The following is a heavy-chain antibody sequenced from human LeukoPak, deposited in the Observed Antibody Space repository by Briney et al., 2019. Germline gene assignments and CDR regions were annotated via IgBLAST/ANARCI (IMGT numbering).Heavy chain of an antibody. Sequence: GGSLRLSCAASGFTFNGFWMSWVRQAPGKGLEWVGRIKSKTDGGTTDYAAPVKGRFTISRDDSKNTLYLQMNSLKTGDTAVYYCKCWGSTSLYYFDYWGQGTLVTVSS. V-gene: IGHV3-15*01. D-gene: IGHD2-2*01. CDR3: KCWGSTSLYYFDY. J-gene: IGHJ4*02. CDR2: IKSKTDGGTT. CDR1: GFTFNGFW.